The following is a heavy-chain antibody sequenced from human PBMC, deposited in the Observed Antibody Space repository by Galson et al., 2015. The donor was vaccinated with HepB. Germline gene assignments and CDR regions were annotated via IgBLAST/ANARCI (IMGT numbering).Heavy chain of an antibody. CDR2: TYYRAKWYQ. J-gene: IGHJ6*02. CDR1: GDSVSSHTAA. CDR3: ARVRTRRPPHYHYGLDV. Sequence: CAISGDSVSSHTAAWNWIRQSPSRGLEWLGRTYYRAKWYQDYAVSVKGRMTINSDTSKNQFSLHLNSVTPEDTAVYYCARVRTRRPPHYHYGLDVWSQGTTVTVSS. V-gene: IGHV6-1*01.